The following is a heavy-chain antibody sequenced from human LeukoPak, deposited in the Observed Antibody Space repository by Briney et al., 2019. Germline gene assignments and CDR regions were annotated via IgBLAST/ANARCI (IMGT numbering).Heavy chain of an antibody. CDR1: GFTSVTYG. J-gene: IGHJ4*02. Sequence: PGGSLRFSCPAPGFTSVTYGMSWVRQAPGQGLDWVAHIMYYGSEKYYVDSVKGRFTISRDNAKNSLYLQIYTLRDEDTAVYYCARREATGCLSFGHWGQGTLVTVSS. CDR2: IMYYGSEK. D-gene: IGHD6-19*01. V-gene: IGHV3-7*05. CDR3: ARREATGCLSFGH.